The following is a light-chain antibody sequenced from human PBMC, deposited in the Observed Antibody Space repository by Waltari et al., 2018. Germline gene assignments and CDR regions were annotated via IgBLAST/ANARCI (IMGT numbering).Light chain of an antibody. CDR3: LQDYNYPHT. CDR1: QGIRND. V-gene: IGKV1-6*01. Sequence: AIQMTQSPSSLSASVGERITITCRASQGIRNDLGWYQQKPGKAPNLLIYAASSLQSGVPSRFSGSGSGTDFTLTISSLQPEDFATYYCLQDYNYPHTFGQGTKVEIK. J-gene: IGKJ1*01. CDR2: AAS.